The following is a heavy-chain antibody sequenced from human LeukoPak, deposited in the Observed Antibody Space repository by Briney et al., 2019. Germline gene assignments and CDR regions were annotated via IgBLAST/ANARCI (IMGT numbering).Heavy chain of an antibody. V-gene: IGHV3-23*01. CDR3: AKDRYCSGGSCSNWFDP. Sequence: GGSLRLSCAASGFTFTSYSMNWVRQAPGKGLEWVSTISGGGGSTYYADSVKGRFTISRDNSKNTLYLQVNSLRAEDTAVYYCAKDRYCSGGSCSNWFDPWGQGTLVTVSS. D-gene: IGHD2-15*01. J-gene: IGHJ5*02. CDR2: ISGGGGST. CDR1: GFTFTSYS.